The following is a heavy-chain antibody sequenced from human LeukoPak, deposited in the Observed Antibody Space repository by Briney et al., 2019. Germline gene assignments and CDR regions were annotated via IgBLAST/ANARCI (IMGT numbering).Heavy chain of an antibody. CDR1: GGSISSGDYY. CDR2: IYYSGST. Sequence: PSQTLSLTCTVSGGSISSGDYYWRWIRQPPGKGLEWIGYIYYSGSTYYNPSLKSRVTISVDTSKNQFSLKLSSVTAADTAVYYCARSNIVGATSPFDYWGQGTLVTVS. D-gene: IGHD1-26*01. J-gene: IGHJ4*02. CDR3: ARSNIVGATSPFDY. V-gene: IGHV4-30-4*08.